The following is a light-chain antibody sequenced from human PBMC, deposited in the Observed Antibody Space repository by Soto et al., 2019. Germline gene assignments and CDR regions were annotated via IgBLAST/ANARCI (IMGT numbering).Light chain of an antibody. CDR1: SSNIGAGYD. J-gene: IGLJ3*02. CDR3: QSYDSSLSGWV. CDR2: GNS. Sequence: QSVLTQPPSVSGAPGQRVTISCTGSSSNIGAGYDVKWYQQLPGTAPKLLIYGNSHRPSGVPDRFSGSKSGTSASLAITGLQAEDEADYNCQSYDSSLSGWVFGGGTKVTVL. V-gene: IGLV1-40*01.